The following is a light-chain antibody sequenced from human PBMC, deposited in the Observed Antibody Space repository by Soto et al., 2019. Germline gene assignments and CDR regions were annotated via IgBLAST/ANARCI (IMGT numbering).Light chain of an antibody. V-gene: IGKV3-20*01. CDR1: RSISSSY. Sequence: EIVLTQSPGTLSLSPGDRATLSCRASRSISSSYLGWYQQKPGQAPRLLIYGASSRAAGIPDRISGSGSGTDFSLTISRLEPEDSAVYYCHQCDESPCTFGQGTRLEIK. CDR2: GAS. J-gene: IGKJ2*02. CDR3: HQCDESPCT.